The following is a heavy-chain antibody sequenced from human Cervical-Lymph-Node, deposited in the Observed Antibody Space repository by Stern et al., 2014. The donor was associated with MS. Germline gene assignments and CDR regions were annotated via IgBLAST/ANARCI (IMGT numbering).Heavy chain of an antibody. Sequence: VQLVESGADVMKPGASVKVSCKASGYTFTGYLLHWVRQVPGQGLEWMGWINPTNGGTPYAKNFQGRVTLTRDTTISTAYMELSSLRSDDTAFYYCAREGHYYDTTGYLDHWGQGTLLTVSS. CDR3: AREGHYYDTTGYLDH. CDR1: GYTFTGYL. J-gene: IGHJ5*02. V-gene: IGHV1-2*02. CDR2: INPTNGGT. D-gene: IGHD3-22*01.